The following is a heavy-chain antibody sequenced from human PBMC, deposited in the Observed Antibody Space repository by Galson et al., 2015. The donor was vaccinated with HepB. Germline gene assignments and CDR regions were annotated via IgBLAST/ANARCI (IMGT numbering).Heavy chain of an antibody. V-gene: IGHV3-30*02. Sequence: SLRLSCAASGFTFSSYGMHWVRQAPGKGLEWVAFIRYDGSNKYYADSVKGRFTISRDNSKNTLYLQMNSLRAEDTAVYYCAKDRQWQCCGWFDPWGQGTLVTVSS. CDR1: GFTFSSYG. CDR2: IRYDGSNK. J-gene: IGHJ5*02. D-gene: IGHD6-19*01. CDR3: AKDRQWQCCGWFDP.